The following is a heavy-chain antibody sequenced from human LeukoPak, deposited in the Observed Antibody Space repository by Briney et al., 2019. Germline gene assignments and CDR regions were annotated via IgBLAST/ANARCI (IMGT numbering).Heavy chain of an antibody. CDR3: ASWSAAADAFDI. J-gene: IGHJ3*02. V-gene: IGHV3-21*01. D-gene: IGHD6-13*01. CDR2: ISSSSSYI. CDR1: GFTFSSYS. Sequence: PGGSLRLSCAASGFTFSSYSMNWVRHAPGKGLEWVSSISSSSSYIYYADSVKGRFTISRDNAKNSLYLQMNSLRAEDTAVYYCASWSAAADAFDIWGQGTMVTVSS.